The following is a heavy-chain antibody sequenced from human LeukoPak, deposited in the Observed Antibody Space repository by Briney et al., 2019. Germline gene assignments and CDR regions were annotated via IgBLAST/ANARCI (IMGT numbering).Heavy chain of an antibody. CDR1: GGTFSSYA. D-gene: IGHD2-15*01. CDR3: ARNLGYCSGGSCYTPFDY. V-gene: IGHV1-69*13. J-gene: IGHJ4*02. CDR2: IIPIFGTA. Sequence: ASVEVSCKASGGTFSSYAISWVRQAPGQGLEWMGGIIPIFGTANYAQKFQGRVTITADESTSTAYMELSSLRSEDTAVYYCARNLGYCSGGSCYTPFDYWGQGTLVTVSS.